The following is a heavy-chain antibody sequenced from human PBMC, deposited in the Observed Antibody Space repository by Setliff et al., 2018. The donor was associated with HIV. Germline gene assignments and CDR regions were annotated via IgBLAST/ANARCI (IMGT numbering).Heavy chain of an antibody. CDR1: GFTFSKYW. CDR3: ARTPPSLQDFDFVFDS. J-gene: IGHJ4*02. CDR2: IDQGGNEK. Sequence: PGGSLRLSCATSGFTFSKYWMGWVRQVPGKGLEWVANIDQGGNEKYYVDSVRGRFTVSRDNRRKSLHLQMSSLTVEDTAVYYCARTPPSLQDFDFVFDSWGQGTLVTVSS. D-gene: IGHD3-16*01. V-gene: IGHV3-7*03.